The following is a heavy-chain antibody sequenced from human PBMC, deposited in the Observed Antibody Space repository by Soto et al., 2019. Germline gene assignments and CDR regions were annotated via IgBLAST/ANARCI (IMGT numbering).Heavy chain of an antibody. CDR1: GFTCSNYA. Sequence: PGRSPRLACPAAGFTCSNYAMSWVRQAPGKGLEWVSAISGSGGSTYYADSVKGRFTISRDNSKNTLYLQMNSLRAEDTAVYYCAKDRLYYQVVWGKGTTVTVSS. CDR2: ISGSGGST. J-gene: IGHJ6*03. CDR3: AKDRLYYQVV. V-gene: IGHV3-23*01.